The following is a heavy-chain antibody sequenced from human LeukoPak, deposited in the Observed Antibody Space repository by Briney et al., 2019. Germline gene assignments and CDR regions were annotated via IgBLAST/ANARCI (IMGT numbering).Heavy chain of an antibody. V-gene: IGHV3-48*03. CDR1: GFTFSSYE. J-gene: IGHJ4*02. D-gene: IGHD6-13*01. CDR3: ASNSGVSSSWQRDY. Sequence: PGGSLRLSCAASGFTFSSYEMNWVRQAPGKGREWVSYISSSGSTIYSADSVKGRFTISRENAKNSLYLQMNSLRAEDTAVYYCASNSGVSSSWQRDYWGQGTLVTVSS. CDR2: ISSSGSTI.